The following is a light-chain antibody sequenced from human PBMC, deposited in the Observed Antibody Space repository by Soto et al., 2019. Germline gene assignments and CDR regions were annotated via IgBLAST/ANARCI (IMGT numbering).Light chain of an antibody. J-gene: IGKJ5*01. CDR2: DIS. Sequence: DIQMTQSPSSLSVSVGDRVTITCRASQRVGKYLAWFQQKPGSAPESLIYDISSLQSGVPSKFSGSGSGTDFTLTITSLQPEDSATYYCQQYQTYPRTFGQVTRLEI. V-gene: IGKV1-16*02. CDR1: QRVGKY. CDR3: QQYQTYPRT.